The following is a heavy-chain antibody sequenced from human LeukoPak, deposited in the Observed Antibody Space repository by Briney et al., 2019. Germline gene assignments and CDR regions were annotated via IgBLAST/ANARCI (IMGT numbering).Heavy chain of an antibody. CDR1: GFTFSSYS. CDR3: ARTGGGRYYDSSGYVY. D-gene: IGHD3-22*01. CDR2: ISSSSSYI. Sequence: SCAASGFTFSSYSMNWVRQAPGKGLEWVSSISSSSSYIYYADSVKGRFTISRDNAKNSLYLQMNSLRAEDTAVYYCARTGGGRYYDSSGYVYWGQGTLVTVSS. V-gene: IGHV3-21*01. J-gene: IGHJ4*02.